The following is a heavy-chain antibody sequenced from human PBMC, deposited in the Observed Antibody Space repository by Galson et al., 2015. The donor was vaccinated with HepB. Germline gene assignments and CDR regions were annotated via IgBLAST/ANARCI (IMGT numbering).Heavy chain of an antibody. D-gene: IGHD3-9*01. Sequence: SVKVSCKVSGYNLIELSIHWARQAPGKGLEWMGNLVHENGDTLLAQKFEGRVRMTEDTSSDTTYMELSSLRSEDTGVYFCATYLGSTGFDFWGQGTMVTVSS. CDR3: ATYLGSTGFDF. CDR1: GYNLIELS. CDR2: LVHENGDT. J-gene: IGHJ3*01. V-gene: IGHV1-24*01.